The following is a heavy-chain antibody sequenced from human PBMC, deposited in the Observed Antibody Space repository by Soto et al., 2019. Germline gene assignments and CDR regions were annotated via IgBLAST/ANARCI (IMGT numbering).Heavy chain of an antibody. D-gene: IGHD2-8*01. J-gene: IGHJ5*02. CDR2: IYYSGST. V-gene: IGHV4-30-4*01. Sequence: SETLSLTCTVSGGSISSGDYYWSWIRQPPGKGLEWIGYIYYSGSTFYNPSLKSRLTISVDTSKNQFSLKLSSVTAADTAVYYCANERPDDAWLDPWGQGTLVTVSS. CDR3: ANERPDDAWLDP. CDR1: GGSISSGDYY.